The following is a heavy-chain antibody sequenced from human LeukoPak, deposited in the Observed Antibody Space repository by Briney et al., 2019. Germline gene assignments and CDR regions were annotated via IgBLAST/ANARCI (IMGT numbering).Heavy chain of an antibody. CDR2: IKQDGSEK. J-gene: IGHJ5*02. CDR3: ARDPRVGYCSSSTCQGGYNYFDP. D-gene: IGHD2-2*01. V-gene: IGHV3-7*01. CDR1: GFTFSTYW. Sequence: GGSLRLSCVASGFTFSTYWMNWVRQAPGKGMEWLANIKQDGSEKDYVDSVKGRFTISRDNTKNSLFLQMNSLRAEDTAVYFCARDPRVGYCSSSTCQGGYNYFDPWGQGTLVIVCS.